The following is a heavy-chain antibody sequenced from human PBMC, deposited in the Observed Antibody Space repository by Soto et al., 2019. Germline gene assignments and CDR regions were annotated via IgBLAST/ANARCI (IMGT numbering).Heavy chain of an antibody. CDR2: IYYSGST. J-gene: IGHJ6*03. Sequence: QVQLQESGPGLVKPSETLSLTCTVSGGSISSYYWSWIRQPPGKGLEWIGYIYYSGSTHYNPSLKSRVTISVDTSKNQLSLKLSSVTAADTAVYYCASYYGSGAPYYYYMDVWGKGPTVTVSS. CDR3: ASYYGSGAPYYYYMDV. CDR1: GGSISSYY. V-gene: IGHV4-59*01. D-gene: IGHD3-10*01.